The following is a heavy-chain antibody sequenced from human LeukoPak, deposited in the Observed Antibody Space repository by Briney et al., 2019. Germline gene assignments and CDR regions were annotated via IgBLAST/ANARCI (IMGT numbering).Heavy chain of an antibody. J-gene: IGHJ5*02. V-gene: IGHV4-34*01. CDR3: ARAPRRASTTLLP. D-gene: IGHD1-26*01. CDR1: GGSFSGYY. Sequence: KPSETLSLTCAVYGGSFSGYYWSWIRQPPRKGLGWIGEINHSGSTNYNPSLKSRVTISVDTSTNQFSLKLSSVTAADTAVYYCARAPRRASTTLLPWGQGTLVTVSS. CDR2: INHSGST.